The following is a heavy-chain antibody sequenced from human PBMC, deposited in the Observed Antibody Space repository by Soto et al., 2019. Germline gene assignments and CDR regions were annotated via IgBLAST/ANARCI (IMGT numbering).Heavy chain of an antibody. J-gene: IGHJ4*02. CDR1: GGTFSSYA. Sequence: QVQLVQSGAEVKKPGSSVKVSCKASGGTFSSYAISWVRQAPGQGLEWMGGIIPIFGTANYAQKLQGRVTITADKSTSTAYMELSSMRSEDTAVYYCARDDSSGYCNFDYWGQGTLVTVSS. D-gene: IGHD3-22*01. CDR3: ARDDSSGYCNFDY. V-gene: IGHV1-69*06. CDR2: IIPIFGTA.